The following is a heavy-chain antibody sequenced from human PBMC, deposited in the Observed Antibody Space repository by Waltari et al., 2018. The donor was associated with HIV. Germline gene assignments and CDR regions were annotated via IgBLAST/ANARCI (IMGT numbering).Heavy chain of an antibody. V-gene: IGHV3-30*04. D-gene: IGHD1-26*01. CDR2: ISYDGRKN. Sequence: QVQLVESGGGGVQPGRSMRPSCAAPGYTFRAYALPWVRQAPGKGLEWVAFISYDGRKNHYTDSVRGRFTISRDDSKNTLYLQMNSLRPEDTAVYYCTRETKYSGEHYPFEYWGQGTLVTVSS. CDR1: GYTFRAYA. CDR3: TRETKYSGEHYPFEY. J-gene: IGHJ4*02.